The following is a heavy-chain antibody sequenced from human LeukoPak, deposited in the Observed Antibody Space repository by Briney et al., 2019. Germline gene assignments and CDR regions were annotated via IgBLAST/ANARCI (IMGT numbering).Heavy chain of an antibody. V-gene: IGHV1-46*01. CDR3: ARDLGYSGYDGDAFDI. J-gene: IGHJ3*02. Sequence: ASVKVSCKASGYTFTSYDINWVRQATGQGLEWMGIINPSGGSTSYAQKFQGRVTMTRDTSTSTVYMELSSLRSEDTAVYYCARDLGYSGYDGDAFDIWGQGTMVTVSS. CDR1: GYTFTSYD. CDR2: INPSGGST. D-gene: IGHD5-12*01.